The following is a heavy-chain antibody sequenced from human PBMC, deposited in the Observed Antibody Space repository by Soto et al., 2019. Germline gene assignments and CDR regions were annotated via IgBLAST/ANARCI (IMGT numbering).Heavy chain of an antibody. CDR2: ISAGGAST. CDR1: GFRFSSYA. D-gene: IGHD6-19*01. V-gene: IGHV3-23*01. J-gene: IGHJ4*02. Sequence: EVQLLESGGGLVRPGGSLRLSCTASGFRFSSYAVNWVRQAPGKGLEWVSSISAGGASTYYADSVKGRFTISRDDSKNTLFLQMNTLRAADTAVYYCAEAVAGTWEFDYWGQGTLVTVSS. CDR3: AEAVAGTWEFDY.